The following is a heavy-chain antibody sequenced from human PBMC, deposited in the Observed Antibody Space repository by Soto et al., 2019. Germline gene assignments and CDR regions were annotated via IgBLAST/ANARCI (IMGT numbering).Heavy chain of an antibody. CDR2: IIPIFGTA. CDR1: GGTFSSYA. V-gene: IGHV1-69*06. CDR3: ALSRGFGELLLGNYYYYGMDV. Sequence: KVSCKASGGTFSSYAISWVRQAPGQGLEWMGGIIPIFGTANYAQKFQGRVTITADKSTSTAYMELSSLRSEDTAVYYCALSRGFGELLLGNYYYYGMDVWGQGTTVTVSS. J-gene: IGHJ6*02. D-gene: IGHD3-10*01.